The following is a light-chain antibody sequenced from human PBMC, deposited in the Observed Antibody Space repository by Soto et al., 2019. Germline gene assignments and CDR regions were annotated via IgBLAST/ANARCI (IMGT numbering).Light chain of an antibody. Sequence: DIQMTQSPSSLSASVGDGITITCRASQSISRYLNWYQHKPGKAPKLLINAASSLERGVPSRFSGGGSETDFTLNISSLQPDDFATYYCQQNYRATPWTFGQGTKVEVK. CDR1: QSISRY. CDR2: AAS. V-gene: IGKV1-39*01. CDR3: QQNYRATPWT. J-gene: IGKJ1*01.